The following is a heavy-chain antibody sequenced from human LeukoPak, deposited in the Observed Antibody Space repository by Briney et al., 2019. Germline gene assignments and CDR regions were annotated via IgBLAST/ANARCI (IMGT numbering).Heavy chain of an antibody. Sequence: SETLSLTCAVSGVSFSGFYWNWSRDPPGKGLEGIGEIDHSGSTTSNPSLKSRVTISVDRANNQFSLKLSSVTAADTAFYYCARGRKGGSALWGQGTLVTVSS. CDR2: IDHSGST. CDR1: GVSFSGFY. D-gene: IGHD3-10*01. J-gene: IGHJ4*02. V-gene: IGHV4-34*01. CDR3: ARGRKGGSAL.